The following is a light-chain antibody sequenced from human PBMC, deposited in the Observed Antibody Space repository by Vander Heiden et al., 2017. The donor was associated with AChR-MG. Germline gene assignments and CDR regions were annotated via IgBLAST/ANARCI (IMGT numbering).Light chain of an antibody. CDR3: AAWDDSLSGLV. J-gene: IGLJ2*01. CDR2: SNN. CDR1: SSNIGSNN. V-gene: IGLV1-44*01. Sequence: QSVLTQPPSASGTPGHRVTLPCSGSSSNIGSNNVNWYQQLPGTAPKLLISSNNQRPAGVPDRFSGSKSGTSASLAISGLQSEDEADYYCAAWDDSLSGLVFGGGTTLTVL.